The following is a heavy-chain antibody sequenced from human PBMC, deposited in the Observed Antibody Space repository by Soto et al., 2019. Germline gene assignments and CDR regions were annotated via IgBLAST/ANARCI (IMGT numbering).Heavy chain of an antibody. Sequence: PGESLKISCVASGFTFSSYTMNWVRQAPGKGLEWISFINTKSRVIWYADSVRGRFTMSRDNSRNSLSLQMNNLRDEDTAIYYCVRDWSYAFDNWGQGALVTVSS. CDR1: GFTFSSYT. V-gene: IGHV3-48*02. CDR2: INTKSRVI. CDR3: VRDWSYAFDN. D-gene: IGHD2-8*01. J-gene: IGHJ4*02.